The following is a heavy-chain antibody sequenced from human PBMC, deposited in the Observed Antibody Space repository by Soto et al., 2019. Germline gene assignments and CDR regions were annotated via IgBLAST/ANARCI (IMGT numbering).Heavy chain of an antibody. CDR3: STPAPGDAITDDAFDI. V-gene: IGHV1-24*01. CDR2: FDPEDGET. CDR1: GYTLTELS. D-gene: IGHD4-17*01. J-gene: IGHJ3*02. Sequence: GSVKVSCKVSGYTLTELSMHWVRQAPGKGLEWMGGFDPEDGETIYAQKFQGRVTMTGDTSTDTAYMELSSLRSEDTAVYYCSTPAPGDAITDDAFDIWGQGTMVTVSS.